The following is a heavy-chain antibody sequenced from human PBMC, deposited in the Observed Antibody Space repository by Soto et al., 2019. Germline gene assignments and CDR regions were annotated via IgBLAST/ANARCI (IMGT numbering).Heavy chain of an antibody. D-gene: IGHD2-21*01. CDR3: AKDLVRRPPVIPTPAIDY. J-gene: IGHJ4*02. Sequence: QPGGSLRLSCAASGFTFSSYAMSWVRQAPGKGLEWVSAISGSGGSTYYADSVKGRFTISRDNSKNTLYLQMNSLRAEDTAVYYCAKDLVRRPPVIPTPAIDYWGQGTLVTVSS. CDR2: ISGSGGST. CDR1: GFTFSSYA. V-gene: IGHV3-23*01.